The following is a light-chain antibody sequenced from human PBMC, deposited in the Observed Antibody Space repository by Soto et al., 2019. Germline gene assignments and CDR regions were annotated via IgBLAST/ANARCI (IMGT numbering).Light chain of an antibody. CDR1: GSNIGAGYD. J-gene: IGLJ2*01. V-gene: IGLV1-40*01. CDR2: GVV. Sequence: QSVLTQPPSASGAPGQRVTISCTGSGSNIGAGYDIHWYQHLPATSPKLLIFGVVNRPSGVPDRFSGSRSGMSASLVITGLQDDDEGYYFCQYYDRSIVIFGGGTKVTVL. CDR3: QYYDRSIVI.